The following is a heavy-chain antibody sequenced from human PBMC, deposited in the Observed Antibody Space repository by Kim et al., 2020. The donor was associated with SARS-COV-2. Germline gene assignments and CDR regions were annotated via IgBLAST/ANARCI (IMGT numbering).Heavy chain of an antibody. Sequence: GGSLRLSCAASGFTFSDYYMSWIRQAPGKGLEWVSYISSSGSTIYYADSVKGRFTISRDNAKNSLYLQMNSLRAEDTAVYYCARDPVSRSWAWGWFDPWGQGTLVTVSS. J-gene: IGHJ5*02. CDR2: ISSSGSTI. CDR3: ARDPVSRSWAWGWFDP. V-gene: IGHV3-11*01. D-gene: IGHD6-13*01. CDR1: GFTFSDYY.